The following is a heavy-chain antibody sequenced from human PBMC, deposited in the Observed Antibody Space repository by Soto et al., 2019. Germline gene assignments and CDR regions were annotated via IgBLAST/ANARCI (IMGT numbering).Heavy chain of an antibody. V-gene: IGHV3-23*01. J-gene: IGHJ4*02. D-gene: IGHD3-22*01. CDR1: GFTFSSYA. Sequence: EVQLLESGGGLVQPGGSLRLSSAASGFTFSSYAMSWVRQAPGKGLEWVSAISGSGGSTYYADSVKGRFTISRDNSKNTLYLQMNSLRAEDTAVYYCAKLEVGPSRYYYDSSGYSYWGQGTLVTVSS. CDR2: ISGSGGST. CDR3: AKLEVGPSRYYYDSSGYSY.